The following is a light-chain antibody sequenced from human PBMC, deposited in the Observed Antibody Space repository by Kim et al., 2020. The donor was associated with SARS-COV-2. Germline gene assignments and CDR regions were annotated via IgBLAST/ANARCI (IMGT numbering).Light chain of an antibody. CDR3: ASWDDSLNGL. Sequence: PGKRVTISCSGSISNIGSYVVNWYQQFPGKAPKLLIYGNDQRPSEVPDRFSASKSGTSASLAISGLQSEDEADYYCASWDDSLNGLFGGGTQLTVL. CDR2: GND. CDR1: ISNIGSYV. V-gene: IGLV1-44*01. J-gene: IGLJ2*01.